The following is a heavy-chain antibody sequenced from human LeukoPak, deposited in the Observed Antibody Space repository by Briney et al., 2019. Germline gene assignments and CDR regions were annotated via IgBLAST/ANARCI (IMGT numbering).Heavy chain of an antibody. Sequence: SETLSLTCTVSGGSISSGGYYWSWIRQHPGKGLEWIGYIYYSGSTYYNPSLKSRVTISVDTSKNQFSLKLSSVTAADTAVYYCARALTRVRLRLQGGYYYYYMDVWGKGTTVTVSS. V-gene: IGHV4-31*03. D-gene: IGHD4-17*01. CDR1: GGSISSGGYY. CDR3: ARALTRVRLRLQGGYYYYYMDV. J-gene: IGHJ6*03. CDR2: IYYSGST.